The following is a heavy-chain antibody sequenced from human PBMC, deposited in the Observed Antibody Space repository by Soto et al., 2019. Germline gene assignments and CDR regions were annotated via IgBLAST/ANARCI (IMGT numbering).Heavy chain of an antibody. V-gene: IGHV1-2*02. D-gene: IGHD6-13*01. CDR3: ARDSIAAAGTDYGMDV. CDR2: INPNSGGT. J-gene: IGHJ6*02. Sequence: GASVKVSCKASGYTFTGYYMHWVRQAPGQGLEWMGWINPNSGGTNYAQKFQGRVTMTRDTSISTAYMELSRLRSGDTAVYYCARDSIAAAGTDYGMDVWGQGTTVTVSS. CDR1: GYTFTGYY.